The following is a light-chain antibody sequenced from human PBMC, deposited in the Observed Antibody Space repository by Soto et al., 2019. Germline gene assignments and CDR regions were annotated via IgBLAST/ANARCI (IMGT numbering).Light chain of an antibody. Sequence: EIVMTQSPATLSVSPGETTRLSCRASQSINSDVAWYQQKVGQTPRLLIHGASTRATGIAARFSGSGSGTDFTLTISSLEPEDFAVYYCQQYGSSPQDTFGQGTKVDIK. CDR3: QQYGSSPQDT. CDR2: GAS. J-gene: IGKJ1*01. V-gene: IGKV3D-15*01. CDR1: QSINSD.